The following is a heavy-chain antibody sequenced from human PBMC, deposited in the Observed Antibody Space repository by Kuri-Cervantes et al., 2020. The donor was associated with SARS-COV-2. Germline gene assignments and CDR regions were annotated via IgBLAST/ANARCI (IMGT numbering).Heavy chain of an antibody. V-gene: IGHV4-59*01. J-gene: IGHJ6*02. CDR2: IYYSGST. CDR1: GGSISSYY. CDR3: ARGRILRSNYGMDV. Sequence: SETLSLTCTVSGGSISSYYWSWIRQPPGKGLEWIGYIYYSGSTNYNPSPKSRVTISVDTSKNQFSLKLSSVTAADTAVYYCARGRILRSNYGMDVWGQGTTVTVSS. D-gene: IGHD2-15*01.